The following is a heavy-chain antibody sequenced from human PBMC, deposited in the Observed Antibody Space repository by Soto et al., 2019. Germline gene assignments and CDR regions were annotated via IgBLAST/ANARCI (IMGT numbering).Heavy chain of an antibody. V-gene: IGHV3-30-3*01. D-gene: IGHD6-19*01. Sequence: QPGGSLSLSCAASGFTLSDFSMHWVRQAPGKGLERVALLSYDGVREYFADSVKGRFTISRDNSKNTLDLQMNRLRPGDTGLYHCAKEGPRIVSGISADWFDPWGPGTLVTVSS. CDR2: LSYDGVRE. CDR1: GFTLSDFS. CDR3: AKEGPRIVSGISADWFDP. J-gene: IGHJ5*02.